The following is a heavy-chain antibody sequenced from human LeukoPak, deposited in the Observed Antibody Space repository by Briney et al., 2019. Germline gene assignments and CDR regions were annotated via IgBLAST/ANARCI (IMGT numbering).Heavy chain of an antibody. D-gene: IGHD3-10*01. Sequence: ASVKVSCKASGYTFTSYGISWVRQAPGQGLEWMGWISAYNGNTNYAQKLQGRVTMTTDTSTSTAYMELRSLRSDDTAVYYCARDNRFGEFPESNWFDPWGQGTLVTVSS. CDR2: ISAYNGNT. CDR3: ARDNRFGEFPESNWFDP. CDR1: GYTFTSYG. V-gene: IGHV1-18*01. J-gene: IGHJ5*02.